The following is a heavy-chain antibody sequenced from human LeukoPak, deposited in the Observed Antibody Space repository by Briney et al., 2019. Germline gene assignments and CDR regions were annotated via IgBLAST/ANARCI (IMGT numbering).Heavy chain of an antibody. V-gene: IGHV1-2*02. CDR3: ARTSFLEWLPLDY. Sequence: ASVKVSCKASGYTFTGFYMHWVRQAPGQGLEWMGWINPNSGGTNYAQKFQGRVTMTRDTSISTAYMELSRLRSDDTAVYYCARTSFLEWLPLDYWGQGTLVTVSS. CDR2: INPNSGGT. J-gene: IGHJ4*02. CDR1: GYTFTGFY. D-gene: IGHD3-3*01.